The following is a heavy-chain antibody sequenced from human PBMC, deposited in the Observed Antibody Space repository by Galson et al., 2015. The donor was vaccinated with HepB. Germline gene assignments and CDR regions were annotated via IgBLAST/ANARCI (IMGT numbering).Heavy chain of an antibody. D-gene: IGHD4/OR15-4a*01. V-gene: IGHV3-21*01. Sequence: SLRLSCAVSGFTFSSYSMNWVRQAPGKGLEWVSSISSSSSYIYYADSVKGRFTISRDNANNSLYLQMNSLRPEDTAVYYCASEPIHVGATIIDYWGQGGLVTVSS. CDR2: ISSSSSYI. CDR3: ASEPIHVGATIIDY. CDR1: GFTFSSYS. J-gene: IGHJ4*02.